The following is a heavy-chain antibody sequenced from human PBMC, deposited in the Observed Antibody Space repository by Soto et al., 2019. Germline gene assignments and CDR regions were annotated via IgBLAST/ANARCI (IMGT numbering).Heavy chain of an antibody. D-gene: IGHD3-10*01. CDR1: GFTFSSYG. CDR2: IWYDGSNK. V-gene: IGHV3-33*01. J-gene: IGHJ4*02. CDR3: ARDRGSSYCDY. Sequence: QVQLVESGGGVVQPGRSLRLSCAASGFTFSSYGMHWVRQAPGKGLEWVAVIWYDGSNKYYADSVKGRFTISRDNSKNTLYLQMNSLRAEDTAVYYCARDRGSSYCDYWGQGTLVTVSS.